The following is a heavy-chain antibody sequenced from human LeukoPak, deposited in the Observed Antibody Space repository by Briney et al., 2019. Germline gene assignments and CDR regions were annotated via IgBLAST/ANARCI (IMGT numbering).Heavy chain of an antibody. D-gene: IGHD3-9*01. CDR2: ISGSGGNT. Sequence: GGSLRLSCAASGFTFSSYATHWVRQAPGKGLEWVSTISGSGGNTYYADSVKGRFTISRDNSKNTLYLQMNSLRAEDTAVYYCARWDDLFLIDFWGQGTLVTVSS. CDR3: ARWDDLFLIDF. V-gene: IGHV3-23*01. J-gene: IGHJ4*02. CDR1: GFTFSSYA.